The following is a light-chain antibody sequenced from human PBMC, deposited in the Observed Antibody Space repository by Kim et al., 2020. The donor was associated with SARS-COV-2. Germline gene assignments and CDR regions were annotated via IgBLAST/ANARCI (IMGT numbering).Light chain of an antibody. CDR1: HSLLHIDGYSY. Sequence: ASLSCMSSHSLLHIDGYSYFSWLQQTPGQSPPRIIYKVSKRDSGVPDRFRGSGSGTDFTLKISRVEAGDVAIYYCMQSTHWPPWTFGQGAKVDI. CDR2: KVS. V-gene: IGKV2-30*02. CDR3: MQSTHWPPWT. J-gene: IGKJ1*01.